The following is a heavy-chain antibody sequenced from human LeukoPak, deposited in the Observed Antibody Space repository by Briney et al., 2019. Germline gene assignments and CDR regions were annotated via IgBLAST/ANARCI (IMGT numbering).Heavy chain of an antibody. D-gene: IGHD2-2*01. CDR2: SNHSGST. CDR3: ARGKDIVVVPASKSRFYGIDV. Sequence: SETLSLTCAVYGGSFSGSYWSWIRQPPGKGLDWIGVSNHSGSTNYNPSLKSRVAISLDTSKNQFSLRLTSVTAADTAVYYCARGKDIVVVPASKSRFYGIDVWGQGTTVTVSS. V-gene: IGHV4-34*01. CDR1: GGSFSGSY. J-gene: IGHJ6*02.